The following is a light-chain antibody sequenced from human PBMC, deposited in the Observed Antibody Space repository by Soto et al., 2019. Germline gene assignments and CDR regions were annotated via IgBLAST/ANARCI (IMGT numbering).Light chain of an antibody. CDR1: SSDVGAYNY. Sequence: QSALTQPPSASGSPGQSVTISCTGTSSDVGAYNYVSWYQQHPGKAPKLMIYDVSNRPSGVSSRFSGSKSANTASLSISGLQADDEADYYCSSYTSSSTLVFGTGTKVTVL. V-gene: IGLV2-14*03. CDR2: DVS. CDR3: SSYTSSSTLV. J-gene: IGLJ1*01.